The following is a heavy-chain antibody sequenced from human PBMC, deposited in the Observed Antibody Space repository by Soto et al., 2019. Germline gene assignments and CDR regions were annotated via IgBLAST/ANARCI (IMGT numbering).Heavy chain of an antibody. Sequence: QVQLQESGPGLVKPSETLSLTCTVSGIPVTRGTYYWSWIRQSPGKGLEWIGYISYGGSTNYNPSLTGRVTISVDTAKSQVSLRLTSVTAADTAVYYCARGLAYCGGDCPWGRGTLVTVSS. CDR1: GIPVTRGTYY. CDR2: ISYGGST. V-gene: IGHV4-61*01. CDR3: ARGLAYCGGDCP. D-gene: IGHD2-21*02. J-gene: IGHJ5*02.